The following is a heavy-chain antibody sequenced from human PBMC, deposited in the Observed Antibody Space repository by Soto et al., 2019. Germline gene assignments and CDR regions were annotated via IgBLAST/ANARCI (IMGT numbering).Heavy chain of an antibody. Sequence: ASVKVSCKASGYTFTGYYMHWVRQAPGQGLEWVGWINPNSGGTNYAQKFQGRVTMARDTSISTAYMELSRLRSDDTAVYYCARDLRRLRGTLTHSDYWGQGTLVTVSS. CDR2: INPNSGGT. CDR3: ARDLRRLRGTLTHSDY. J-gene: IGHJ4*02. D-gene: IGHD2-15*01. V-gene: IGHV1-2*02. CDR1: GYTFTGYY.